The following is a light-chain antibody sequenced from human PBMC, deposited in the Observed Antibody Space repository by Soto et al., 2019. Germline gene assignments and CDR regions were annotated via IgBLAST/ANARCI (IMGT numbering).Light chain of an antibody. CDR3: QQYVDSPLT. Sequence: DIVMTQSPESLPMSLGETATINCKSSQSVLWHSNNKNYLAWYQHKPGQPPKAIIYWAVVRESGVPERFSGSGSETDFTLTITSLQAEDVAVYYCQQYVDSPLTFGGGTKVEMK. J-gene: IGKJ4*01. CDR2: WAV. V-gene: IGKV4-1*01. CDR1: QSVLWHSNNKNY.